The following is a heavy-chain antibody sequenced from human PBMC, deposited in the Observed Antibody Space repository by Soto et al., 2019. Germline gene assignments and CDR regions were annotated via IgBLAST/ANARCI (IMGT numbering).Heavy chain of an antibody. CDR3: AKTADVPAAVYYYMYV. CDR1: GFTFSSYA. Sequence: GGSLRLSCAASGFTFSSYAMSWVRQAPGKGLEWVSAISGSGGSTYYADSVKGRFTISRDNSKNTLYLQMNSLRAEDTAVYYCAKTADVPAAVYYYMYVWGKGTTVTVSS. J-gene: IGHJ6*03. D-gene: IGHD2-2*01. V-gene: IGHV3-23*01. CDR2: ISGSGGST.